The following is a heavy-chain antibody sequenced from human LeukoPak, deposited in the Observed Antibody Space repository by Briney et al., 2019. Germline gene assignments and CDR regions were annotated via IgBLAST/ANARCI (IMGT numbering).Heavy chain of an antibody. CDR1: GFTFSSYA. CDR2: ISGSGDNT. Sequence: PGGSLRLSCAASGFTFSSYAMNWVRQAPGKGLEWISSISGSGDNTYYADSVKGRFTISRDNAKNSLYLQMNSLRAEDTAVYYCARDFPYYYDTSGYHFDYWGQGTLVTVSS. J-gene: IGHJ4*02. V-gene: IGHV3-21*01. D-gene: IGHD3-22*01. CDR3: ARDFPYYYDTSGYHFDY.